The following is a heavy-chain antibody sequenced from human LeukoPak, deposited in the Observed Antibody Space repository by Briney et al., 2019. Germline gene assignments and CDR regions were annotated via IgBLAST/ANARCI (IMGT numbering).Heavy chain of an antibody. CDR3: ARAAISVGAWFDP. J-gene: IGHJ5*02. CDR2: IYTSGST. CDR1: GGSISNYY. V-gene: IGHV4-4*07. Sequence: PSETLSLTCTVSGGSISNYYWSWIRQPAGKGLEWIGRIYTSGSTNYNPSLKSRVTISVDRSKNQFSLKLSSVTAADTAVYYCARAAISVGAWFDPWGQGTLVIVSS. D-gene: IGHD1-26*01.